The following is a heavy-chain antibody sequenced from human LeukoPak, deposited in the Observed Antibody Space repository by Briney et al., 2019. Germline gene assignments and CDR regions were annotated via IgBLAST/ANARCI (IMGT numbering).Heavy chain of an antibody. D-gene: IGHD3-10*01. CDR1: GGSISSGDYY. V-gene: IGHV4-30-4*01. CDR2: IYYSGST. Sequence: PSETLSLTCTVSGGSISSGDYYWSWIRQPPGKGLEWIGYIYYSGSTYYNPSLKSRVTISVDTSKNQFSLKLSSVTAADTAVYYCARAGLLLGIWAFDYWGQGTLVTVSS. CDR3: ARAGLLLGIWAFDY. J-gene: IGHJ4*02.